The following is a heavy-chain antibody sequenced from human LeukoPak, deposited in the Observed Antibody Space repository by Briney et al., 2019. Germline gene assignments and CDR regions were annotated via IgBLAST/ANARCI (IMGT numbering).Heavy chain of an antibody. CDR2: INPNSGGT. Sequence: ASVKVSCKASGYTFTGYYMHWVRQAPGQGLEWMGWINPNSGGTNYAQKFQGRVTMTRDTSISTAYMELSRLRSDDTAVYYCARGVLRYFDWLLSYFDYWGQGTLVTVSS. D-gene: IGHD3-9*01. V-gene: IGHV1-2*02. CDR3: ARGVLRYFDWLLSYFDY. CDR1: GYTFTGYY. J-gene: IGHJ4*02.